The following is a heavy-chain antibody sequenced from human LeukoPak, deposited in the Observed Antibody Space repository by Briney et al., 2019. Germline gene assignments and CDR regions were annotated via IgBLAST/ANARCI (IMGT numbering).Heavy chain of an antibody. CDR2: ISSSGGST. CDR3: AKAAEVTPLSYFDY. Sequence: EAGGSLRLSCAASGFTFSSYAMSWVRQAPGKGLEWVSAISSSGGSTYYADSVKGRFTISRDNSKNTLYLQMNSLRAEDTAVYYCAKAAEVTPLSYFDYWGQGTLVTVSS. CDR1: GFTFSSYA. J-gene: IGHJ4*02. V-gene: IGHV3-23*01. D-gene: IGHD2-21*02.